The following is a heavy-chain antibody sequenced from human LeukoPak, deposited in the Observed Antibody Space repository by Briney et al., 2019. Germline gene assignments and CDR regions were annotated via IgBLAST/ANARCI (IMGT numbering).Heavy chain of an antibody. CDR1: GASVSGSPYY. J-gene: IGHJ4*02. CDR2: IYSSGST. CDR3: AKSGGYGLIDY. V-gene: IGHV4-39*01. D-gene: IGHD1-26*01. Sequence: SETLSLTCAVSGASVSGSPYYWGWIRQPPGKGLEWIGSIYSSGSTYYNASLQSRVTISIETSKNQISLRLNSVTAADTAIYYCAKSGGYGLIDYWGQGTPATVSS.